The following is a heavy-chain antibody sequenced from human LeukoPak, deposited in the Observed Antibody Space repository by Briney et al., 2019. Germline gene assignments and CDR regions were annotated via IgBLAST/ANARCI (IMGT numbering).Heavy chain of an antibody. J-gene: IGHJ3*02. CDR3: ATQWSGYSWEDAFDI. D-gene: IGHD3-3*01. CDR1: GFTFDDYG. Sequence: GGSLRLSCAASGFTFDDYGMSWVRQAPGKGLEWVSGINWNGGSTGYADSVKGRFTISRDNAKNSLYLQMNSLRAEDTALYYCATQWSGYSWEDAFDIWGQGTMVTVSS. CDR2: INWNGGST. V-gene: IGHV3-20*04.